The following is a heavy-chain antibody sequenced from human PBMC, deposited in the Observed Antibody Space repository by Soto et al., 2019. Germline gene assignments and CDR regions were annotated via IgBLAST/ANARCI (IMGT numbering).Heavy chain of an antibody. J-gene: IGHJ4*02. V-gene: IGHV3-23*01. CDR1: GFTFNDYA. Sequence: GGSLRLSCAASGFTFNDYAMSWVRQAPRKGLAWASAISGSVGSTNYADSLLGRFTISTDTSKHTLYLPINRLRAVDTAVYYCAKSHGHNGYYSFDYWGQGTRVTVAS. D-gene: IGHD3-22*01. CDR2: ISGSVGST. CDR3: AKSHGHNGYYSFDY.